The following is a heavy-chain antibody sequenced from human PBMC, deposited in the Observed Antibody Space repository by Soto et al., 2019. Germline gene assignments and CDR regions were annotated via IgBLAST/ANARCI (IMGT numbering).Heavy chain of an antibody. Sequence: GGSLRLSCEAAESTFRRYSMHWVRQAPGKGLEWVGVTSYDGKVQYYGDSVKGRFTISRDNSKNTVYLQMNSLRDEDTAIYYCAKEYGNDYWYFDYWGQGTLVTVSS. D-gene: IGHD5-12*01. V-gene: IGHV3-30*18. CDR3: AKEYGNDYWYFDY. CDR2: TSYDGKVQ. CDR1: ESTFRRYS. J-gene: IGHJ4*02.